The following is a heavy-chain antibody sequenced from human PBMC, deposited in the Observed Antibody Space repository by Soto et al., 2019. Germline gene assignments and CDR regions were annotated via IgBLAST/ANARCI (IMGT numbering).Heavy chain of an antibody. V-gene: IGHV4-31*03. D-gene: IGHD2-15*01. CDR3: ARDPGYCSGGSCYRYVHL. CDR1: GGSISRGGDY. Sequence: QVQLQESGPGLVKPSQTLSLTCTVSGGSISRGGDYWSWIRQHPGKGLEWIAYIYYSGATNYNPSLKSRIPISVGAAKDQFALRLSSVTAADTAVYYCARDPGYCSGGSCYRYVHLWGRGTLVTVSS. CDR2: IYYSGAT. J-gene: IGHJ2*01.